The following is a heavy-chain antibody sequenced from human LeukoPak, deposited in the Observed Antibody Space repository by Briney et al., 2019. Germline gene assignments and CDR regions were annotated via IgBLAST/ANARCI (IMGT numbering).Heavy chain of an antibody. D-gene: IGHD3-16*02. CDR3: ARVDQRISFYFDY. Sequence: ASVKVSCKXSGYTFTGYYMHWVRQAPRQGLEWLGWLNPHNGDTNYLQKFQGRVTMTRDTSIGTAFMELSSLRSDDTAVYYCARVDQRISFYFDYXGQGTLITVSX. CDR2: LNPHNGDT. J-gene: IGHJ4*02. CDR1: GYTFTGYY. V-gene: IGHV1-2*02.